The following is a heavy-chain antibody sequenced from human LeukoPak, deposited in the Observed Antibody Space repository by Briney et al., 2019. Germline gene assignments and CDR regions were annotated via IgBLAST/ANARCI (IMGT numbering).Heavy chain of an antibody. J-gene: IGHJ4*02. CDR1: GGSFSGYY. CDR3: ARAPYSGSYSAFDY. V-gene: IGHV4-34*01. D-gene: IGHD1-26*01. Sequence: SETLSLTCAVYGGSFSGYYWSWIRQPPGKGLEWIGEINHSGSTNYNPSLKSRVTISVDTSKNQFSLKLSSVTAADMALYYCARAPYSGSYSAFDYWGQGTLVTVSS. CDR2: INHSGST.